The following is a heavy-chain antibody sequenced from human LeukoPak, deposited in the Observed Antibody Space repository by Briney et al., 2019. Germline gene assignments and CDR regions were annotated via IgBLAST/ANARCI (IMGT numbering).Heavy chain of an antibody. Sequence: ASVKVSCKASGYTFTSYDINWVRQAPGQGLEWMGWINPDSGGTNYAQKFQGRVTMTRDTSISTAYMELSRLRSDDTAVYYCARMGAWGWFDPWGQGTLVTVSS. CDR2: INPDSGGT. CDR3: ARMGAWGWFDP. J-gene: IGHJ5*02. V-gene: IGHV1-2*02. D-gene: IGHD3-16*01. CDR1: GYTFTSYD.